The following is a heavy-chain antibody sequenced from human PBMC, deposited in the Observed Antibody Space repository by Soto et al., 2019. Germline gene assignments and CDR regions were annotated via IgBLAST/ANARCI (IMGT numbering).Heavy chain of an antibody. CDR2: GGT. D-gene: IGHD2-15*01. CDR3: ARDGIVVVAATRYYYGMDV. J-gene: IGHJ6*02. V-gene: IGHV1-2*02. Sequence: GGTNYAQKFQGRVTMTRDTSISTAYMELSRLRSDDTAVYYCARDGIVVVAATRYYYGMDVWGQGTTVTVSS.